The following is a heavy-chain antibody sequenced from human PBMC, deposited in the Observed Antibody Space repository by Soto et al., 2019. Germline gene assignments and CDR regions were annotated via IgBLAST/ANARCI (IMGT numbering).Heavy chain of an antibody. V-gene: IGHV1-18*01. Sequence: GPSVKVSCKASAYTFTSYGISWVRQSPGQGLEWMGWISAYNGNTNYAQKLQGRVTMTTDTSTSTAYMELRSLRSDDTAVYYCARGITMIVVVTEDDAFDIWGQGTMVTVSS. CDR3: ARGITMIVVVTEDDAFDI. D-gene: IGHD3-22*01. J-gene: IGHJ3*02. CDR1: AYTFTSYG. CDR2: ISAYNGNT.